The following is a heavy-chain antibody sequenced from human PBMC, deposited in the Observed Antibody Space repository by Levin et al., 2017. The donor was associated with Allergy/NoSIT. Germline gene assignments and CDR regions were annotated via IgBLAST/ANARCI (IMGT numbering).Heavy chain of an antibody. V-gene: IGHV5-51*01. J-gene: IGHJ3*02. CDR2: IYPSDSDT. CDR3: ARPARAALRNEAFDI. D-gene: IGHD6-6*01. Sequence: GESLKISCEGSGYSFSNYWIGWVRQMPGKGLEWMGIIYPSDSDTRYSPSFQGQVTIPADKSINTAYLPWSSLKASDTALYYCARPARAALRNEAFDIWGQGTMVTVSS. CDR1: GYSFSNYW.